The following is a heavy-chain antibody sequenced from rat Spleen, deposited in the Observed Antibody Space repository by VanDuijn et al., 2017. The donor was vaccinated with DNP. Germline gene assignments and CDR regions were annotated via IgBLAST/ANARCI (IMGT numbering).Heavy chain of an antibody. J-gene: IGHJ1*01. CDR3: SRVLYNGYQRHYWSFDF. CDR1: GLSLTSNS. V-gene: IGHV2-47*01. CDR2: IWNNGNT. D-gene: IGHD1-6*01. Sequence: QVQLKESGPGLVQPSQTLSLTCTVSGLSLTSNSVSWIRKPPGKGLEWMGVIWNNGNTYYNPALKSRLSISRDTSKSQVFLKMNSLQTEDTAIYFCSRVLYNGYQRHYWSFDFWGPGTMVTVSS.